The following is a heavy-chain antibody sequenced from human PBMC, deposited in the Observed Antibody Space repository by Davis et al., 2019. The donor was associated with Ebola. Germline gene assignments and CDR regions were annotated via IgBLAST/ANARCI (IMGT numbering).Heavy chain of an antibody. CDR1: GGTFSSYA. J-gene: IGHJ6*02. CDR3: ARGPSNCSGGSCYSTLGYYCYGMDV. CDR2: IIPIFGTA. V-gene: IGHV1-69*06. Sequence: AASVKVSCKASGGTFSSYAISWVRQAPGQGLEWMGGIIPIFGTANYAQKFQGRVTITADKSTSTAYMELSSLRSEDTAVYYCARGPSNCSGGSCYSTLGYYCYGMDVWGQGTTVAVSS. D-gene: IGHD2-15*01.